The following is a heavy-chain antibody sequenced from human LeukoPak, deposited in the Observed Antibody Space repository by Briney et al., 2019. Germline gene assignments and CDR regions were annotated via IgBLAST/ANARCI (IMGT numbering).Heavy chain of an antibody. D-gene: IGHD2-8*01. CDR3: ARAYCTNGVCYTAWFDP. V-gene: IGHV1-8*01. CDR1: GYTFTSYD. J-gene: IGHJ5*02. CDR2: MNPNSGNT. Sequence: ASVKVSCKASGYTFTSYDINWVRQATGQGLEWTGWMNPNSGNTGYAQKFQGRVTMTRNTSISTAYMELSSLRSEDTVVYYCARAYCTNGVCYTAWFDPWGQGTLVTVSS.